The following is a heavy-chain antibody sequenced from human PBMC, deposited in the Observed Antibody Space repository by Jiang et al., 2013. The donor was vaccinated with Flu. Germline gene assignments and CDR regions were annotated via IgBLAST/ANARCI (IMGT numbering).Heavy chain of an antibody. V-gene: IGHV1-69*01. CDR1: GGTFSSYP. CDR3: ARERNVHSGVFDF. Sequence: GAEVKKPGSSVTVSCKASGGTFSSYPINWVRQAPGQGLEWIGDIIPLFGAANNAQKFQGRVTFTAHESTNTAYMELSSLTSEDTAVYFCARERNVHSGVFDFWGQGSLVTVSS. CDR2: IIPLFGAA. J-gene: IGHJ4*02. D-gene: IGHD1-26*01.